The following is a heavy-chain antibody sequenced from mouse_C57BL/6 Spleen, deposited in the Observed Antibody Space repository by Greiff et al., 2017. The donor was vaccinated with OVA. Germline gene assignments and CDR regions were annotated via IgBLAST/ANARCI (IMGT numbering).Heavy chain of an antibody. CDR2: IGPGSGST. V-gene: IGHV1-77*01. CDR3: ARSLLLPNYFDY. CDR1: GYTFTDYY. Sequence: QVQLQQSGAELVKPGASVKISCKASGYTFTDYYINWVKQRPGQGLEWIGKIGPGSGSTYYNEKFKGKATLTADKSSNTAYLQLSSLTSEDTAIYYCARSLLLPNYFDYWGQGTTLTVSS. D-gene: IGHD5-5*01. J-gene: IGHJ2*01.